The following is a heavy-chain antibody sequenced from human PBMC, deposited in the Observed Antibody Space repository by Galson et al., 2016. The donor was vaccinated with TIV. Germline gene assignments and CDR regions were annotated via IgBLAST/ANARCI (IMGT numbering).Heavy chain of an antibody. CDR1: GYRFTNHW. Sequence: QSGAEVKKPGESLKISCKASGYRFTNHWIGWVRQMLGKGLEWMGAIYPGDSDTRYSPFFQGQGTISADKSSSTAHLQWSSLKASDTAMYYCARLEGYDDSASDYWGQGTLVTVSS. CDR2: IYPGDSDT. CDR3: ARLEGYDDSASDY. V-gene: IGHV5-51*01. D-gene: IGHD3-22*01. J-gene: IGHJ4*02.